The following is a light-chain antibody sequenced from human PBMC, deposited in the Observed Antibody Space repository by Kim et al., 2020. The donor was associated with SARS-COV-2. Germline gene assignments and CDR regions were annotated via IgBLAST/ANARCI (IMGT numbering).Light chain of an antibody. V-gene: IGKV1-33*01. CDR2: DAS. J-gene: IGKJ4*01. Sequence: DIQMTQSPSSLSASVGDRVTITCQASQDISNYLNWYQQKPGKAPKLLIYDASNLETGVPSRFSGSGSGTDFTFTISSLQPEDIATYYCQQYDNLKELTFGGGTKVDIK. CDR3: QQYDNLKELT. CDR1: QDISNY.